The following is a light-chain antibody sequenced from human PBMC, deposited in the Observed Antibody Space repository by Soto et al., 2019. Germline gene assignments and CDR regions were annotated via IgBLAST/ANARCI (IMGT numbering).Light chain of an antibody. J-gene: IGKJ1*01. V-gene: IGKV1-5*01. CDR3: QHYNSYSEA. CDR2: DAS. CDR1: QSISSL. Sequence: DIKMTQSPSTLSASVGDRVTITYRASQSISSLLAWYQQKPGKAPKLLIYDASSLESGVPSRFSGSGSGTEFTLAISSLQPDDFATYYCQHYNSYSEAFGQGTKVDI.